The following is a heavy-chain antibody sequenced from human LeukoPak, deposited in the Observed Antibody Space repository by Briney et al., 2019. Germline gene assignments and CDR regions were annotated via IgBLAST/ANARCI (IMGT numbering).Heavy chain of an antibody. D-gene: IGHD3-16*01. J-gene: IGHJ5*02. Sequence: GGSLRLSRSASGFTFTTFWMNWVRQVPGKGLVWVSLINPDGSTTTYADSVKGRFTISRDNAKNTVYLQMNSLGGEDTAIYYCARDLRGSPDRWGQGTLVTVSS. CDR1: GFTFTTFW. CDR2: INPDGSTT. V-gene: IGHV3-74*01. CDR3: ARDLRGSPDR.